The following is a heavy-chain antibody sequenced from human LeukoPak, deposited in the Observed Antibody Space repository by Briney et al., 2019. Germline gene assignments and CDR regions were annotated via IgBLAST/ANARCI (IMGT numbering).Heavy chain of an antibody. J-gene: IGHJ3*02. CDR1: GYTFTSYG. V-gene: IGHV1-18*01. CDR2: ISAYNGNT. D-gene: IGHD2-15*01. Sequence: ASVKVSCKASGYTFTSYGISWVRQAPGQGLEWMGWISAYNGNTNYAQKLQGRVTMTTDTSTSTAYKELRSLRSDDTAVYYCARAPSGAATHAFDIWGQGTMVTVSS. CDR3: ARAPSGAATHAFDI.